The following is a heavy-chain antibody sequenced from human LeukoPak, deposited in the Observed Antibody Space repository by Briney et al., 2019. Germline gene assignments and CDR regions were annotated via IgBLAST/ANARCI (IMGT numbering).Heavy chain of an antibody. CDR3: ARDPGDTDWYNFDF. CDR1: GGSLSGHF. J-gene: IGHJ4*02. D-gene: IGHD3-9*01. CDR2: IHSSGST. V-gene: IGHV4-59*11. Sequence: KSSDTPSLTCTVSGGSLSGHFWSWFRRPPGKGLENIGYIHSSGSTNYNPSYKSRVTVSLEMSKNQFSLSLSSVTAADTAVYYCARDPGDTDWYNFDFWGQGILVTVSS.